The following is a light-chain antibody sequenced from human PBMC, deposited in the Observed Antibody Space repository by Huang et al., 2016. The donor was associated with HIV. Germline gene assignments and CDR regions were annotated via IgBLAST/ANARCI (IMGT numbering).Light chain of an antibody. CDR1: QSVGRSS. Sequence: EILLTQSPGTLSLSPGERATLTCRASQSVGRSSLAWYQQQPGRAPTLLIYYASRRASDIPDRFSGSGSGTDFTLTITRLEPQDFAVYYCQQYGSSPTTFGQGTKVEI. CDR2: YAS. J-gene: IGKJ1*01. CDR3: QQYGSSPTT. V-gene: IGKV3-20*01.